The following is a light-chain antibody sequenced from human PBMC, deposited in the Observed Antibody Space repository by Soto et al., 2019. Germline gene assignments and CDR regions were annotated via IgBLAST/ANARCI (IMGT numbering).Light chain of an antibody. CDR1: QSVSSN. V-gene: IGKV3-15*01. CDR2: GAS. J-gene: IGKJ1*01. Sequence: EMGITQCPATLSESPGERATISCRASQSVSSNLAWYQQKPGQAPRLLIYGASTRATGIPARFSGSRSGTEFTLTISSLQSEDFAVYYCQQYDNWPRTFGQRTQV. CDR3: QQYDNWPRT.